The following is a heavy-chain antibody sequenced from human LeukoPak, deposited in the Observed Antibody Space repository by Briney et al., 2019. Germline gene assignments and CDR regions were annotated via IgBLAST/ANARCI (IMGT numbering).Heavy chain of an antibody. CDR1: GGTFSSYA. CDR3: AREDYYDSSGYRTSANWFDP. J-gene: IGHJ5*02. CDR2: IIPIFGTA. D-gene: IGHD3-22*01. Sequence: ASVKVSCKASGGTFSSYAISWVRQAPGQGLEWMGGIIPIFGTANYAQKFQGKVTITADKSTSTAYMELSSLRSEDTAVYYCAREDYYDSSGYRTSANWFDPWGQGTLVTVSS. V-gene: IGHV1-69*06.